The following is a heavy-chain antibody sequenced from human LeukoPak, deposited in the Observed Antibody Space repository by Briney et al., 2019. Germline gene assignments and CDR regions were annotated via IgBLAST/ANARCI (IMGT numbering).Heavy chain of an antibody. CDR2: ISSSSSYI. CDR3: ARDISGRVGAFDI. CDR1: GFTFSSYS. J-gene: IGHJ3*02. Sequence: WGSLRLSCAASGFTFSSYSMNWVRQAPGKGLEWVSSISSSSSYIYYADSVKGRFTISRDNAKNSLYLQMNSLRAEDTAVYYCARDISGRVGAFDIWGQGTMVTVSS. V-gene: IGHV3-21*01. D-gene: IGHD3-10*01.